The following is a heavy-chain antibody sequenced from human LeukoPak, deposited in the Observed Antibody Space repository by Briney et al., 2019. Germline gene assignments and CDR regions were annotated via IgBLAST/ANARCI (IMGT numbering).Heavy chain of an antibody. CDR2: ISSSGSTI. J-gene: IGHJ2*01. V-gene: IGHV3-11*04. CDR3: ARDPDTYWYFDV. Sequence: GGSLRLSCATSGFTFSAYGMSWVRQAPGKGLEWVSYISSSGSTIYYADSVKGRFTISRDNAKNSLFLQMNSLRAEDTAVYYCARDPDTYWYFDVWGRGTLVTVSS. CDR1: GFTFSAYG.